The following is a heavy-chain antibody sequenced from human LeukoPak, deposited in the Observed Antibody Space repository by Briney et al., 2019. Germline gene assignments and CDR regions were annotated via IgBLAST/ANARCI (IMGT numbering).Heavy chain of an antibody. CDR2: TYYRSKWFN. CDR1: GDSVSSNSVT. D-gene: IGHD3-10*01. Sequence: SQTLSLTCDISGDSVSSNSVTWNWIRQSPSRGLEWLGRTYYRSKWFNDYAVSVRSRITINPDTSKNQFSLQLNSVTPGDTAVYYCARGVYPAFDIWGQGTMLTVSS. J-gene: IGHJ3*02. V-gene: IGHV6-1*01. CDR3: ARGVYPAFDI.